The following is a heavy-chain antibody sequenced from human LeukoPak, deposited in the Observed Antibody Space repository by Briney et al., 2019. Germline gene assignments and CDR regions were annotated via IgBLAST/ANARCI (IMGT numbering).Heavy chain of an antibody. CDR3: AREITRNYYGSGTYYYYYYYMDV. V-gene: IGHV7-4-1*02. CDR2: INTNTGNP. J-gene: IGHJ6*03. Sequence: ASVKVSCKASGYTFTNYAMNWVRQAPGQGLEWMGWINTNTGNPTYAQGFTGRFVFSLDTSVSTAYLQISSLKAEDTAVYYCAREITRNYYGSGTYYYYYYYMDVWGKGTTVTVSS. CDR1: GYTFTNYA. D-gene: IGHD3-10*01.